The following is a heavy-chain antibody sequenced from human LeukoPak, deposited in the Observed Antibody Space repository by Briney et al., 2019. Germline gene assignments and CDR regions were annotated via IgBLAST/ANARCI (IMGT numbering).Heavy chain of an antibody. J-gene: IGHJ4*02. CDR3: ARGYYYDSSGPLDY. CDR1: GFTFSGYW. V-gene: IGHV3-74*01. Sequence: GGSLRLSCAASGFTFSGYWMQWVRQAPGKGLVWVSRINSDGSSTSYADSVKGRFTISRDNAKNTLYLQMNSLRAEDTAVYYCARGYYYDSSGPLDYWGQGTVVTVSS. D-gene: IGHD3-22*01. CDR2: INSDGSST.